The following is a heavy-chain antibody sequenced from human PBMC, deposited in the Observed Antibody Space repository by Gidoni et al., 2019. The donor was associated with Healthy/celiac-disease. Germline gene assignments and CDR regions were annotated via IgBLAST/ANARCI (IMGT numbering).Heavy chain of an antibody. J-gene: IGHJ6*02. D-gene: IGHD2-15*01. CDR3: VLYCSGGSCYYYYYGMDV. V-gene: IGHV3-64D*06. CDR2: ISSNGGST. CDR1: GFTCRSYA. Sequence: EVQLVESGGGLVQPGGSLRLSCSASGFTCRSYAMHWVRQAPGKGLEYVSAISSNGGSTYYADSVKGRFTISRDNSKNTLYLQMSSLRAEDTAVYYCVLYCSGGSCYYYYYGMDVWGQGTTVTVSS.